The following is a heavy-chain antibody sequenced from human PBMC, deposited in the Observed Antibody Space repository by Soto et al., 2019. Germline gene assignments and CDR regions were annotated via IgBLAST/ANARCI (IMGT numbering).Heavy chain of an antibody. V-gene: IGHV3-30*18. CDR2: ISYDGSNK. D-gene: IGHD3-16*01. Sequence: QVQLVESGGGVVQPGRSLRLSCAASGFTFSSYGMHWVRQAPGKGLEWVAVISYDGSNKYYADSVKGRFTISRDNSKNTLYLQMNSRRAEDTAVYYCAKGGDYVWGSYIDYWGQGTLVTVSS. J-gene: IGHJ4*02. CDR3: AKGGDYVWGSYIDY. CDR1: GFTFSSYG.